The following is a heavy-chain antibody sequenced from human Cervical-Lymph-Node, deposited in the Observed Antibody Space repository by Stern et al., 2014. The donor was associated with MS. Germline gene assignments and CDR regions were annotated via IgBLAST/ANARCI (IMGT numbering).Heavy chain of an antibody. CDR3: ARDYHYYDSSGYYDDAFDI. D-gene: IGHD3-22*01. V-gene: IGHV3-21*01. Sequence: VQLVESGGGLVKPGGSLRLSCAASGFTFSSYSMNWVRQAPAKGLEWVSSISSSSSYIYYADSVKGRFTISRDNAKNSLYLQMNSLRAEDTAVYYCARDYHYYDSSGYYDDAFDIWGQGTMVTVSS. CDR2: ISSSSSYI. J-gene: IGHJ3*02. CDR1: GFTFSSYS.